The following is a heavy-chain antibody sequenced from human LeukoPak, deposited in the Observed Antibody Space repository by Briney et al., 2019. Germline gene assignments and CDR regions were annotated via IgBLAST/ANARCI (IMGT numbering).Heavy chain of an antibody. D-gene: IGHD3-9*01. V-gene: IGHV3-30*01. J-gene: IGHJ4*02. CDR2: ISYDGSNK. CDR1: GFTFSSYA. CDR3: ARDNYDIDY. Sequence: PGGSLRLPCAASGFTFSSYAMHWVRQAPGKGLEWVAVISYDGSNKYYADSVKGRFTISRDNSKNTLYLQMNSLRAEDTAVYYCARDNYDIDYWGQGTLVTVSS.